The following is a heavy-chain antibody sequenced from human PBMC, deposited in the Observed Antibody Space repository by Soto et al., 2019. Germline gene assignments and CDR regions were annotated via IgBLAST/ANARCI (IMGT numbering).Heavy chain of an antibody. J-gene: IGHJ6*02. Sequence: GESLKISCKGSGYSFTSYWISGARQMPGKGLEWMGRIDPSDSYTNYSPSFQGHVTISADKSISTAYLQWLSLKASDTAMYYCASVVGAPRDSYLSYVMDVCGQGTTVTVSS. CDR2: IDPSDSYT. CDR1: GYSFTSYW. V-gene: IGHV5-10-1*01. D-gene: IGHD1-26*01. CDR3: ASVVGAPRDSYLSYVMDV.